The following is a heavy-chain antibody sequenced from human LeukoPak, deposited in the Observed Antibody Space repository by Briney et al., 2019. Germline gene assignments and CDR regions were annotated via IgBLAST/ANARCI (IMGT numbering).Heavy chain of an antibody. Sequence: SETLSLTCTVSGGSISSYYWTWIRQPAGKGLEWIGHIFTSGSTNYNPSLKSRVTMSVDTSKNQFSLKLSSVTAADTAVFYCARDSSSMVYAIGDDDYWGQGTLVTVSS. CDR3: ARDSSSMVYAIGDDDY. V-gene: IGHV4-4*07. CDR1: GGSISSYY. CDR2: IFTSGST. D-gene: IGHD2-8*01. J-gene: IGHJ4*02.